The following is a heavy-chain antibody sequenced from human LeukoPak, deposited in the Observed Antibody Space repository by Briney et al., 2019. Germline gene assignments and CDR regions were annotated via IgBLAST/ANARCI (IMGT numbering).Heavy chain of an antibody. Sequence: AGGSLRLSCAASGFIFRNYGMSWVRQAPGKGLVWVSRIDSDGSRITYADSVKGRFTISRDNAKNTVYLQMNSLRAEDTAVYYCARGRSGSYGFFDYWSLGNLVTVSS. J-gene: IGHJ4*02. CDR1: GFIFRNYG. CDR3: ARGRSGSYGFFDY. D-gene: IGHD3-10*01. V-gene: IGHV3-74*03. CDR2: IDSDGSRI.